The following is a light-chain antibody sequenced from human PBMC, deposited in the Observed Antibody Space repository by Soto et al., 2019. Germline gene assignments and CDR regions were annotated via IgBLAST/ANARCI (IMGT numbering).Light chain of an antibody. J-gene: IGLJ2*01. CDR2: DVN. Sequence: QSALTQPASVSGSPGQSVTISCTGTNSDIGTYNYVTWYQKHPGKAPKLIIYDVNNRPSGVSNRFSGSKSGNTASLTISGLQAEDEADYYCSSYTSTTPVIVFGGGTKLTVL. CDR1: NSDIGTYNY. V-gene: IGLV2-14*01. CDR3: SSYTSTTPVIV.